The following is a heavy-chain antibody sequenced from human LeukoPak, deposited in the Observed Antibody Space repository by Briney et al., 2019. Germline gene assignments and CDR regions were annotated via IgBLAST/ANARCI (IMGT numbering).Heavy chain of an antibody. J-gene: IGHJ4*02. CDR3: ARREVYFDY. Sequence: GGSLRLSCAASGFTFSSYGMHWVRQAPGKGLEWVAFIPYDGSNKYYAGSVKGRFTISRDNSKNTLYLQMNSLRAEDTAVYYCARREVYFDYWGQGTLVTVSS. V-gene: IGHV3-30*02. CDR1: GFTFSSYG. D-gene: IGHD1-14*01. CDR2: IPYDGSNK.